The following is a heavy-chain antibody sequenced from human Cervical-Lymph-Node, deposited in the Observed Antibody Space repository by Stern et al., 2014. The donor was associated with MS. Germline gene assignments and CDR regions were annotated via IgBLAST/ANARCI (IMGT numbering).Heavy chain of an antibody. CDR2: ISAYNGNT. Sequence: VQLEESGAEVKKPGASVKVSCRSSGYTFTRFGISWVRQAPGQGLEWMGWISAYNGNTEYPQKFQGRVTMTRDTSTSTTYMELRSLTFDDTAVYYCARDRYAFWGQGTLVTVSS. CDR3: ARDRYAF. V-gene: IGHV1-18*01. D-gene: IGHD5-18*01. J-gene: IGHJ4*02. CDR1: GYTFTRFG.